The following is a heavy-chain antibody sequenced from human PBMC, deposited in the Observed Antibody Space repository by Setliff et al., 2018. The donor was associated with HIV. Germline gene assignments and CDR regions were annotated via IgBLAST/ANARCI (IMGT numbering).Heavy chain of an antibody. V-gene: IGHV1-2*02. CDR2: INPSSGGT. CDR1: GYTFTDYY. D-gene: IGHD3-10*01. J-gene: IGHJ5*02. CDR3: ARGDYFGSQSPRVGKAQGALADNWFGP. Sequence: ASVKVSCKASGYTFTDYYVRWVRQAPGQGLEWMGWINPSSGGTNYAQTFQGRVTMTRDTSITTAYLDLTSLRSDDTAVYYCARGDYFGSQSPRVGKAQGALADNWFGPWGQGTLVTVSS.